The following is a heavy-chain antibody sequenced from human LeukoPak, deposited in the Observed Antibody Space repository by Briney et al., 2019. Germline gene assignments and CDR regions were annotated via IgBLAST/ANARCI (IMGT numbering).Heavy chain of an antibody. D-gene: IGHD3-22*01. CDR3: ARRYDNDGYYYAHFDY. CDR1: GGSISSYY. CDR2: IYYRST. Sequence: TSETLSLTCTVSGGSISSYYWSWIRQPPGKGLEWIGYIYYRSTNYNPSLKSRVTISIDTSKNQLSLKLSSVTAADTAVYYCARRYDNDGYYYAHFDYWGQGTLVTVSS. J-gene: IGHJ4*02. V-gene: IGHV4-59*08.